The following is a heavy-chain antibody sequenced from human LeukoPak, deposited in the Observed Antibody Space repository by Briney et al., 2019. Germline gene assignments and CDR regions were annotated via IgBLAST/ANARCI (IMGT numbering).Heavy chain of an antibody. D-gene: IGHD3-16*02. CDR2: IIPILGIA. V-gene: IGHV1-69*04. J-gene: IGHJ4*02. CDR1: GGTFSSYA. Sequence: GASVKVSCKASGGTFSSYAISWVRQAPGQGLEWMGRIIPILGIANYAQKFQGRVTITADKSTSTAYMELSSLRSEDTAVYYCASLIDYVWGSYRYFDYWGQGTLVTVSS. CDR3: ASLIDYVWGSYRYFDY.